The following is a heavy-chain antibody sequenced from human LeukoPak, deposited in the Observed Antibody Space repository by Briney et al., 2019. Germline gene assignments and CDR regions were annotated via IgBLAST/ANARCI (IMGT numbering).Heavy chain of an antibody. Sequence: SETLSLTCTVSSGSISSSSYYWAWIRQPPGKGLEWIGRIYTSGSTNYNPSLKSRVTMSVDTSKNQFSLKLSSVTAADTAVYYCARDSGRPANDAFDIWGQGTMVTVSS. V-gene: IGHV4-39*07. J-gene: IGHJ3*02. CDR2: IYTSGST. CDR3: ARDSGRPANDAFDI. CDR1: SGSISSSSYY. D-gene: IGHD1-26*01.